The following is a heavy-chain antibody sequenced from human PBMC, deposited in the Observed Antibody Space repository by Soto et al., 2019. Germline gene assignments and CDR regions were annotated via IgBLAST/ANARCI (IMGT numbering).Heavy chain of an antibody. CDR2: IYPGDSDT. CDR3: ARQRAAAGRVDSFDY. D-gene: IGHD6-13*01. J-gene: IGHJ4*02. CDR1: GYSFTSYW. Sequence: GESLKISCKGSGYSFTSYWIGWVRQMPGKGLEWMGIIYPGDSDTRYSPSFQGQVTISADKSISTAYLQWSSLKASDTAMYYCARQRAAAGRVDSFDYWGQGTLVTVSS. V-gene: IGHV5-51*01.